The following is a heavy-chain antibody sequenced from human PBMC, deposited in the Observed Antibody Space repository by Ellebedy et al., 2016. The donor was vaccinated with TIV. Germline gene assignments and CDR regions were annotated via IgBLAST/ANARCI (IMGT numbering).Heavy chain of an antibody. CDR2: NIPIFGTT. CDR3: ATVMDFGPGSSFDY. J-gene: IGHJ4*02. CDR1: GGTFSSYA. V-gene: IGHV1-69*13. Sequence: SVKVSXKASGGTFSSYAISWVRQAPGHGLEWIGWNIPIFGTTDYAQKFQVRATITADESTSTLNIDRLRSEDTALYYCATVMDFGPGSSFDYWGPGTLVTVSS. D-gene: IGHD3/OR15-3a*01.